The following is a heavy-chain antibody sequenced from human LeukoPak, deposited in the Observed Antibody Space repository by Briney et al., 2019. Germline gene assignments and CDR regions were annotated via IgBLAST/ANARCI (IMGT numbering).Heavy chain of an antibody. V-gene: IGHV4-59*01. CDR3: VRGSGWYLY. J-gene: IGHJ4*02. CDR1: GGSISTYY. CDR2: IYYSGST. Sequence: PSETLSLTCTVSGGSISTYYWSWIRQPPGKGLEWIGYIYYSGSTNYNPSLKSRVTISVDTSKNQHSLKLHSLSAADTAVYYCVRGSGWYLYWGQGTLVTVSS. D-gene: IGHD6-19*01.